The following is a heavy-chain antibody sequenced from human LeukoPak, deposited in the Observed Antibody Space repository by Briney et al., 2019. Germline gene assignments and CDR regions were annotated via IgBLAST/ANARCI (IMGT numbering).Heavy chain of an antibody. V-gene: IGHV3-23*01. J-gene: IGHJ4*02. CDR1: GFIFINYG. CDR3: ARGYDFWSGYSFDY. CDR2: ISGSTGST. Sequence: SGGSLRLSCAASGFIFINYGMSWVRQAPGKGLEWVSPISGSTGSTYYVASVKGRFTISRDNPKNTLYLQMNSLRGEDTAVYYCARGYDFWSGYSFDYWGQGALVTVSS. D-gene: IGHD3-3*01.